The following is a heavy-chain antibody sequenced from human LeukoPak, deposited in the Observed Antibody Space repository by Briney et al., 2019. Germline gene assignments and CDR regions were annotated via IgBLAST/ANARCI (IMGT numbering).Heavy chain of an antibody. CDR1: GFTVSSNY. J-gene: IGHJ3*02. V-gene: IGHV3-66*01. CDR3: AKDKRLGSSWYNAFDI. CDR2: IYSGGST. Sequence: PGGSLRLSCAASGFTVSSNYMSWVRRAPGKGLEWVSVIYSGGSTYYADSVKGRFTISRDNSKNTLYLQMDSLRAEDTAVYYCAKDKRLGSSWYNAFDIWGQGTMVTVSS. D-gene: IGHD6-13*01.